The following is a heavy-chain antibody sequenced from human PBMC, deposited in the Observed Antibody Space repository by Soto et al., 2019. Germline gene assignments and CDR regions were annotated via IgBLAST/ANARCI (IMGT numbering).Heavy chain of an antibody. Sequence: QVQLVQSGAEVKKPGASVKVSCKASGYTFTSYGISWVRQAPGQGLEWMGWISAYNGNTNYAQKLQGRVTMTTDTSTSTAYMELRSLSSDDMAGYYCARDRPRFCSGGSCYQYYFDYWGHGTLVTAS. V-gene: IGHV1-18*03. CDR3: ARDRPRFCSGGSCYQYYFDY. CDR2: ISAYNGNT. J-gene: IGHJ4*01. CDR1: GYTFTSYG. D-gene: IGHD2-15*01.